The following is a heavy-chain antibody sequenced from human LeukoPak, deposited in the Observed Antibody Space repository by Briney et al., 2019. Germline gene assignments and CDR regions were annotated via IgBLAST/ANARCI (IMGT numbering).Heavy chain of an antibody. J-gene: IGHJ6*02. CDR3: ASSYYDFWSGKYYYYGMDV. Sequence: KPSETLSLTCAVYGGSFSGYYWSWIRQPPGKGLEWIGEINHSGSTNYNPSLKSRVTISVDTSKNQFSLKLSSVTAADTAVYYCASSYYDFWSGKYYYYGMDVWGQGTTVTVSS. CDR2: INHSGST. V-gene: IGHV4-34*09. CDR1: GGSFSGYY. D-gene: IGHD3-3*01.